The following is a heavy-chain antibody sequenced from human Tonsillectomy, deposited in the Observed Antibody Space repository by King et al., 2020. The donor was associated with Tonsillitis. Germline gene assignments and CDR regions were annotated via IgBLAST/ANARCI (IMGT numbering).Heavy chain of an antibody. J-gene: IGHJ1*01. CDR1: GFTFSSYS. CDR2: ISSSSSTI. D-gene: IGHD4-23*01. Sequence: VQLVESGGGLVQPGGSLRLSCAASGFTFSSYSMNWVRQAPGKGLEWVSYISSSSSTIYYADSVMGRFTISRDNAKNSLYLQMNSLRAEDTAVYYCARGFGTTVVTHLTFQHWGQGTLVTVSS. CDR3: ARGFGTTVVTHLTFQH. V-gene: IGHV3-48*01.